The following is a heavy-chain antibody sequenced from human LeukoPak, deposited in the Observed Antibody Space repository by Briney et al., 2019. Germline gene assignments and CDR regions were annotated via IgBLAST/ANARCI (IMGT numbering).Heavy chain of an antibody. D-gene: IGHD3-3*01. CDR3: ARDLARFLT. J-gene: IGHJ5*02. V-gene: IGHV3-11*01. CDR2: ISSSWSTI. CDR1: GFTFRGYY. Sequence: GGSLRLSCAASGFTFRGYYMSWIRQAPGKGLEGVSYISSSWSTIYYADSVKGRFTISRDNAKNSLYLQMNSLRAEDTGVYYCARDLARFLTWGQGTLVTVSS.